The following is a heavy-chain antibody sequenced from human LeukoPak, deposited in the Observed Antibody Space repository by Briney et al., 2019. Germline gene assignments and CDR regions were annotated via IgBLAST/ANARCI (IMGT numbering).Heavy chain of an antibody. CDR1: GFTFSDYY. D-gene: IGHD1-26*01. V-gene: IGHV3-11*01. Sequence: GGSLRLSCAASGFTFSDYYMSWIRQAPGKGLEWVSYISSSGSAIYYADSVKGRFTISRDNAKNSLYVQMNSLRAEDTAMYYCARDWTPGGGFDAFYIWGQGTMVTVSS. J-gene: IGHJ3*02. CDR3: ARDWTPGGGFDAFYI. CDR2: ISSSGSAI.